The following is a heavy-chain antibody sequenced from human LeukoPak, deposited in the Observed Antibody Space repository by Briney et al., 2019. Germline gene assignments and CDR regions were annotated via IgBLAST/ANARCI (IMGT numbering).Heavy chain of an antibody. D-gene: IGHD6-13*01. CDR2: IYYSGST. Sequence: TPSETLSLTCAVYGGSFSGYYWSWIRQPPGKGLEWIGYIYYSGSTNYNPSLKSRVTISVDTSKNQFSLKLSSVTAADTAVYYCATLTWGIAAAGDAFDIWGQGTMVTVSS. J-gene: IGHJ3*02. CDR3: ATLTWGIAAAGDAFDI. CDR1: GGSFSGYY. V-gene: IGHV4-59*08.